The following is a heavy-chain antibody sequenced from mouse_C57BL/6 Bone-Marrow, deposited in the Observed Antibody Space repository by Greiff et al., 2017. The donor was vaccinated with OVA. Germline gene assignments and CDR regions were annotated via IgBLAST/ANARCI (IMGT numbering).Heavy chain of an antibody. J-gene: IGHJ1*03. CDR2: IRSKSSNYAT. V-gene: IGHV10-3*01. Sequence: EVKLVESGGGLVQPKGSLKLSCAASGFTFNTYAMHWVRQAPGKGLEWVARIRSKSSNYATYYADSVKDRFTISRDDSQSMLYLQMNNLKTEDTAMYYCVRDSYLMTVVATGDWYFDVWGTGTTVTVSS. CDR3: VRDSYLMTVVATGDWYFDV. CDR1: GFTFNTYA. D-gene: IGHD1-1*01.